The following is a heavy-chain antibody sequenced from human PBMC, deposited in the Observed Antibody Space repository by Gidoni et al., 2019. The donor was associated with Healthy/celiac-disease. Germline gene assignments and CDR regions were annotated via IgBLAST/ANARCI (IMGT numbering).Heavy chain of an antibody. Sequence: EVQLVESGGGLVQPGGSLRLSCAASGFTFIRYSMNWVRQAPGKGLELVSYISSSSSTIYYADSVKGRFTISRDNAKNSLYLQMNSLRAEDTAVYYCARGPYDFWSGYYPSYYFDYWGQGTLVTVSS. CDR1: GFTFIRYS. CDR3: ARGPYDFWSGYYPSYYFDY. J-gene: IGHJ4*02. CDR2: ISSSSSTI. D-gene: IGHD3-3*01. V-gene: IGHV3-48*01.